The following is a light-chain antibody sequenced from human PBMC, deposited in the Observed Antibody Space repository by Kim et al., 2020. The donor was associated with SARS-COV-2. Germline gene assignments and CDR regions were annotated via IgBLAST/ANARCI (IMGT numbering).Light chain of an antibody. CDR2: AAS. CDR1: HDISYY. Sequence: ASVGDRVTITCRASHDISYYLAWYQQAPGEVPKLLIYAASTLHSGVPSRFSGNGSGTDFALTIASLQPEDVATYYCQNYYIAPRTFGQGTKVDIK. V-gene: IGKV1-27*01. J-gene: IGKJ1*01. CDR3: QNYYIAPRT.